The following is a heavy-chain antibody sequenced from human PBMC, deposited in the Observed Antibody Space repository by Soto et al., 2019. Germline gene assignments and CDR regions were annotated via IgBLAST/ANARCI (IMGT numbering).Heavy chain of an antibody. CDR2: MNEDGGTT. CDR3: ASDLSGRADV. V-gene: IGHV3-74*01. D-gene: IGHD3-10*01. CDR1: GLTFSSYW. Sequence: GGSLRLSCAASGLTFSSYWMHWVRQAPGKGLVWVSRMNEDGGTTDYADSVKGRFTISRDNAKNTLYLQMNSLRVEDTAVYYCASDLSGRADVWGQGTTVTVSS. J-gene: IGHJ6*02.